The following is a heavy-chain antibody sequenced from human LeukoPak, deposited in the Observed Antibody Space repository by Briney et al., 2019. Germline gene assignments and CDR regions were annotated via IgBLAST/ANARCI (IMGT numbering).Heavy chain of an antibody. V-gene: IGHV4-38-2*02. D-gene: IGHD6-13*01. CDR1: GYSISSGYY. Sequence: SETLSLTCTVSGYSISSGYYWGWIRQPPGKGLEWIGSIYHSGSTYYNPSLKSRVTISVDTSKNQFSLKLSSVTAADTAVYYCARGAGWASWYNNWFDPWGQGTLVTVSS. CDR3: ARGAGWASWYNNWFDP. J-gene: IGHJ5*02. CDR2: IYHSGST.